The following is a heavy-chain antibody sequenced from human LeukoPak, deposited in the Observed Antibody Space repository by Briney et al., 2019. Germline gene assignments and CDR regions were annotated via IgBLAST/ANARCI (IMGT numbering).Heavy chain of an antibody. D-gene: IGHD1-7*01. CDR1: GYSFTGYY. CDR3: VQFELDY. CDR2: INSNSADT. Sequence: ASVKVSCKASGYSFTGYYMHWVRQSPGQGLEWMGWINSNSADTNYAQNFQGRVTMTRDTSISTAYMDLSRLRSDDTAVYYCVQFELDYWGQGTLVTVSS. V-gene: IGHV1-2*02. J-gene: IGHJ4*02.